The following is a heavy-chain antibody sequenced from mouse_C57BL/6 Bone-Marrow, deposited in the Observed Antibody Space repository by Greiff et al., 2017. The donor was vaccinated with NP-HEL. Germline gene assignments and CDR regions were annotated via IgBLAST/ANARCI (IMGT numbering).Heavy chain of an antibody. CDR1: GYTFTSYW. J-gene: IGHJ4*01. CDR2: IDPSDSYT. D-gene: IGHD2-5*01. V-gene: IGHV1-50*01. Sequence: VQLQQSGAELVKPGASVKLSCKASGYTFTSYWMQWVKQRPGQGLEWIGEIDPSDSYTNYNQKFKGKATLTVDTSSSTAYMQLSSLTSEDSAVYYCARWGAYYSNYEAMDYWGQGTSVTVSS. CDR3: ARWGAYYSNYEAMDY.